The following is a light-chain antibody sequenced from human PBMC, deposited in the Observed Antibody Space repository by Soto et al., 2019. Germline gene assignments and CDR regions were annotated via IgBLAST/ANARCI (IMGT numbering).Light chain of an antibody. CDR2: AAF. CDR1: QAIRND. J-gene: IGKJ1*01. Sequence: AIPVTQSPSSLSASVGDRVTITCRASQAIRNDLAWYQQRPGQAPHLLIFAAFNLQSGVPSRFSGGGSGTHFTLTISGLQPDDFANYYCLQYYNFSWTFGQGTKVDIK. V-gene: IGKV1-6*01. CDR3: LQYYNFSWT.